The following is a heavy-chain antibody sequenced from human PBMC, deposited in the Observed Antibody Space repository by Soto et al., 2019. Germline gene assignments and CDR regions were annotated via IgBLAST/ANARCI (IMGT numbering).Heavy chain of an antibody. J-gene: IGHJ4*02. CDR3: ARDRSMIVVVPGY. CDR2: ISYDGSNK. Sequence: QVQLVESGGGVVQPGRSLRLSCAASGFTFSSYAMHWVRQAPGKGLEWVSFISYDGSNKFYADSVKGRFAISRDNSKNTVYLQTNSLRAEDTAVYYCARDRSMIVVVPGYWGQGTLVTVSS. D-gene: IGHD3-22*01. CDR1: GFTFSSYA. V-gene: IGHV3-30*09.